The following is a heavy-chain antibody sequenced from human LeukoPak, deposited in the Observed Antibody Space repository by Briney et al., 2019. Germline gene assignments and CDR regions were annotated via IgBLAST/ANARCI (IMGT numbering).Heavy chain of an antibody. Sequence: GGSLRLPCAASGFTFSSYSMNWVRQAPGKGLEWVSSISSSSSYIYYADSVKGRFTISRDNAKNSLYLQMNSLRAEDTAVYYCATGGYYDSSANYYWGQGTLVTVSS. CDR2: ISSSSSYI. CDR3: ATGGYYDSSANYY. CDR1: GFTFSSYS. D-gene: IGHD3-22*01. V-gene: IGHV3-21*01. J-gene: IGHJ4*02.